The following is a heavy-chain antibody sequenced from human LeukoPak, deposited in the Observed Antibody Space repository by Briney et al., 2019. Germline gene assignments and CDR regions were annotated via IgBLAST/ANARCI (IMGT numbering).Heavy chain of an antibody. V-gene: IGHV1-2*04. CDR2: INPNSGGT. J-gene: IGHJ4*02. Sequence: ASVKVSCKAYGYTFTGYYMHWVRQAPGQGLEWMGWINPNSGGTNYAQKFQGWVTMTRDTSFSTAYMELSSLRSDDTAVYYCARGWDRGSYPPPYYFDYWGQGTLVTVPS. CDR3: ARGWDRGSYPPPYYFDY. D-gene: IGHD3-16*02. CDR1: GYTFTGYY.